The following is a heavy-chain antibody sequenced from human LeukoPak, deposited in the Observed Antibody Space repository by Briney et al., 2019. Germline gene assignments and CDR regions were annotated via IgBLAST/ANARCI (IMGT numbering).Heavy chain of an antibody. CDR1: GFSLSTSGMC. CDR3: ARIRLDYYDSSGYYVYFDY. Sequence: RESGPTLVNPTQTLTLTCTFSGFSLSTSGMCVSWIRQPPGKALEWLARIDWDDDKYYSTSLTTRLTISKDTSKNQVVLTMTNMDPVDTATYYCARIRLDYYDSSGYYVYFDYWGQGTLVTVSS. V-gene: IGHV2-70*11. CDR2: IDWDDDK. D-gene: IGHD3-22*01. J-gene: IGHJ4*02.